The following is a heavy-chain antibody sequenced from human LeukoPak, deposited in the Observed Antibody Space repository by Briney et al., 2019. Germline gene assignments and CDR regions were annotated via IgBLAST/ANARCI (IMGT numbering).Heavy chain of an antibody. CDR1: GGSITSDDNY. CDR3: ARLRAYGSGSYINPFDY. D-gene: IGHD3-10*01. J-gene: IGHJ4*02. CDR2: ISYSGST. V-gene: IGHV4-30-4*01. Sequence: SQTLSLTCTVSGGSITSDDNYWSWIRQPPGKGLEWIGYISYSGSTFYNPSLKSRVTMSVDTSKNQFSLNLSSVTAADTAVYYCARLRAYGSGSYINPFDYWGQGTLVTVSS.